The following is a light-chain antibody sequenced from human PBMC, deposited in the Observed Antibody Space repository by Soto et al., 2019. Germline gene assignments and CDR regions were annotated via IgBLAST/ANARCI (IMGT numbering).Light chain of an antibody. Sequence: EIVLTQSPATLSLSPVEIATLSCRASQIVISNLAWYQPTPGRAPRLLIYGASTSATCIPASLSGIVSWTEFTLTRSSLQAEDVAVYYCQQYNNWPRTFGQGNKGDIK. V-gene: IGKV3-15*01. CDR3: QQYNNWPRT. J-gene: IGKJ1*01. CDR2: GAS. CDR1: QIVISN.